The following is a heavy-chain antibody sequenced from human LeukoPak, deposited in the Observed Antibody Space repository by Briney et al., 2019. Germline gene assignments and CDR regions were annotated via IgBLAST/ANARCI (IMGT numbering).Heavy chain of an antibody. CDR3: ARDRRYCSSTSCYPDYYYYMDV. D-gene: IGHD2-2*01. CDR1: GGTFSSYA. CDR2: IIPIFGTA. V-gene: IGHV1-69*05. Sequence: ASVKVSCKASGGTFSSYAISWVRQAPGQGLEWMGVIIPIFGTANYAQKFRGRVTITTDESTSTAYMELSSLRSEDTAVYYCARDRRYCSSTSCYPDYYYYMDVWGKGTTVTVSS. J-gene: IGHJ6*03.